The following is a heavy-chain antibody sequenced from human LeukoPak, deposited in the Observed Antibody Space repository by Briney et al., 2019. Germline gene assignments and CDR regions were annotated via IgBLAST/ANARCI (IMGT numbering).Heavy chain of an antibody. Sequence: ASVTVPYKASGYTFNRYYMHWARHAPGHGLERMVLINPSGGSTSYAQKFQGRVTMTRAMSTSTVYMELSSLRSEDTAVYYCARDPLGGGDYGDQYYMDVWGKGTTVTISS. CDR1: GYTFNRYY. CDR2: INPSGGST. D-gene: IGHD4-17*01. V-gene: IGHV1-46*02. CDR3: ARDPLGGGDYGDQYYMDV. J-gene: IGHJ6*03.